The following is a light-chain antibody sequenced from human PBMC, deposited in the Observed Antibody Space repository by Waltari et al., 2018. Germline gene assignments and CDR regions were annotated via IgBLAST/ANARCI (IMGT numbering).Light chain of an antibody. V-gene: IGLV1-40*01. J-gene: IGLJ3*02. CDR3: QSYDSRLSAYV. CDR1: SSNIGAPYD. Sequence: QSVLTQPPSVSGAPGQTVTISCTGGSSNIGAPYDVHWYQHLLGTAPKVVVFGNSNRPSGVLDLVSGSKSGTSGALTISGLQGEEEADYYCQSYDSRLSAYVFGGGTKLTVL. CDR2: GNS.